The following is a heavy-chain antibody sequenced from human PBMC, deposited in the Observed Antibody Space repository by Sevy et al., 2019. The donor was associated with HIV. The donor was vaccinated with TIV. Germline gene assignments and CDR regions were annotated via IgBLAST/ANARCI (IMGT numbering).Heavy chain of an antibody. J-gene: IGHJ4*02. Sequence: GESLKISCKGSGYSFTSYWIGWVRQMPGKGLEWMGIIYPGDSDTRYSPSFQGQVTISADKSISTAYLQWSSLKASDTAMYYCARRYYGGNGASYFDYWGQGTLVTVSS. CDR3: ARRYYGGNGASYFDY. V-gene: IGHV5-51*01. CDR2: IYPGDSDT. CDR1: GYSFTSYW. D-gene: IGHD4-17*01.